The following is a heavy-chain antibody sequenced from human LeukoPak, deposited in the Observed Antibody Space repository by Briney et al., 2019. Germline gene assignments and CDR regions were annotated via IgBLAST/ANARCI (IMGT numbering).Heavy chain of an antibody. CDR3: AKDPRSYSSSWYFFSN. J-gene: IGHJ4*02. CDR2: ISYDGSNK. D-gene: IGHD6-13*01. CDR1: GFTFSSYG. Sequence: PGRSLRLSCAASGFTFSSYGMHWVRQAPGTGLEWVAVISYDGSNKYFADSVKGRFTISRVNSKNTLFLQMNSLRAEDTAVYYCAKDPRSYSSSWYFFSNWGQGTLVTVSS. V-gene: IGHV3-30*18.